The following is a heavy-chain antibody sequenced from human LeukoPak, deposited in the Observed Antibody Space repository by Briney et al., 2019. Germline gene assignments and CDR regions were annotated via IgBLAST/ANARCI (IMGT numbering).Heavy chain of an antibody. J-gene: IGHJ6*03. CDR2: ITSSSSYI. D-gene: IGHD1-26*01. CDR3: ARDPYSGSYGPYYYYYMDV. CDR1: GFTFSSYS. Sequence: GGSLRLSCAASGFTFSSYSMNWVRRAPGKGPEWVSSITSSSSYIYYADSVKGRFTISRDNAKNSLYLQMDSLRVGDTAVYYCARDPYSGSYGPYYYYYMDVWGKGTTVTISS. V-gene: IGHV3-21*06.